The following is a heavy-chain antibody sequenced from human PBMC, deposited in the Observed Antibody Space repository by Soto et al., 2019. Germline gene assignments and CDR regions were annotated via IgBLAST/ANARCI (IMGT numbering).Heavy chain of an antibody. CDR2: INHSGST. V-gene: IGHV4-34*01. CDR1: VGSFSGYY. Sequence: PSETLSLTCAVYVGSFSGYYWSWFRQPPGKGLEWIWEINHSGSTEYNPSLKSRVTISVDTSKNQLSLKLSSVTPAXXAXYYCARGGIRYYDILTGYSPNAFDIWGQGTMVTVS. CDR3: ARGGIRYYDILTGYSPNAFDI. D-gene: IGHD3-9*01. J-gene: IGHJ3*02.